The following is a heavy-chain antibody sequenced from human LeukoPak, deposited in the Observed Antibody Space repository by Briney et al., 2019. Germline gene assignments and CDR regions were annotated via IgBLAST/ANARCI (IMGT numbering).Heavy chain of an antibody. CDR3: AKALQWLGNFDY. J-gene: IGHJ4*02. CDR2: ISGSGGST. V-gene: IGHV3-23*01. D-gene: IGHD6-19*01. Sequence: GGSLRLSCAASAFTFSSYAMSWVRQAPGKGLEWVSAISGSGGSTYYADSVKGRFTISRDNSKNTLYLQMNSLRAEDTAVYYCAKALQWLGNFDYWGQGTLVTVSS. CDR1: AFTFSSYA.